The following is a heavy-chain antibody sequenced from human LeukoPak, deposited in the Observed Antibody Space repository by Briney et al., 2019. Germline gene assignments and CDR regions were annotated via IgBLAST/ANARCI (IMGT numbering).Heavy chain of an antibody. Sequence: ASVKVSCKVSGYTLTELSMHWVRQAPGKGLEWMGGFDPEDDETIYAQKFQGRVTMTEDTSTDTAYMELSSLRSEDTAVYYCATDRGLSIAARRDFDYWGQGTLVTVSS. D-gene: IGHD6-6*01. V-gene: IGHV1-24*01. CDR1: GYTLTELS. CDR3: ATDRGLSIAARRDFDY. CDR2: FDPEDDET. J-gene: IGHJ4*02.